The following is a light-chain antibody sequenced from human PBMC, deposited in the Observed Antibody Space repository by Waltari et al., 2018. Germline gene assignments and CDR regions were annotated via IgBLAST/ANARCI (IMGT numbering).Light chain of an antibody. CDR1: SSDVGGYNY. CDR2: DVS. CDR3: CSYAGSYHVV. Sequence: QSALTQPRSVSGSPGQSVTISCTGTSSDVGGYNYVSWYQQHPGKAPKLMIYDVSKRPSVVPDRFSGSKSGNTASLTISGLQAEDEADYYCCSYAGSYHVVFGGGTKLTVL. V-gene: IGLV2-11*01. J-gene: IGLJ2*01.